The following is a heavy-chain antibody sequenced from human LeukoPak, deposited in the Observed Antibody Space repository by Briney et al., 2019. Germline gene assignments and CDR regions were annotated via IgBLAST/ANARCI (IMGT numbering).Heavy chain of an antibody. V-gene: IGHV3-66*01. D-gene: IGHD6-19*01. CDR2: IYSGGST. J-gene: IGHJ6*02. CDR3: ATVRRGSSGWYADV. CDR1: GFTVSSNY. Sequence: GGSLRLSCAASGFTVSSNYMSWVRQAPGKGLEWVSVIYSGGSTYYADSVKGRFTISRDNSKNTLYLQMNSLRAEDTAVYYCATVRRGSSGWYADVWGQGTTATVSS.